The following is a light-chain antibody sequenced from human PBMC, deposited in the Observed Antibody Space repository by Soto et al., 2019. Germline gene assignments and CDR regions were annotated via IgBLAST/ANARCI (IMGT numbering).Light chain of an antibody. V-gene: IGKV1-12*01. CDR2: AAS. Sequence: DIQMTQSPSSVSASVGDRVTITCRASERINTYLAWYQQQPGKAPKLLIYAASSLQSGVPSRFSGSGSGTECTLTISNLQPEDFATYYCQQANSPPLTFGGGTKVEIK. J-gene: IGKJ4*01. CDR3: QQANSPPLT. CDR1: ERINTY.